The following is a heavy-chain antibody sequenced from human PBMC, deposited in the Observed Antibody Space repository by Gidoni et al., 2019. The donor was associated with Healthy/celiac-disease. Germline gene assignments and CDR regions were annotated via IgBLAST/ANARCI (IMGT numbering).Heavy chain of an antibody. CDR1: GGSISSGDYY. V-gene: IGHV4-30-4*01. CDR2: IYYSGST. J-gene: IGHJ6*03. D-gene: IGHD3-10*01. Sequence: QVQLQESGPGLVKPSQTLSLTCTVSGGSISSGDYYWRWIRQPPGKGLEWIGYIYYSGSTYYNPSLKSRVTISVDTSKNQFSLKLSSVTAADTAVYYCARDRMVWFGERGPNYYYYYMDVWGKGTTVTVSS. CDR3: ARDRMVWFGERGPNYYYYYMDV.